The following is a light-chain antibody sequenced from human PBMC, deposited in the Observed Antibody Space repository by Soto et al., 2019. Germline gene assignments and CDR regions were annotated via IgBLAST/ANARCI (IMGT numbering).Light chain of an antibody. Sequence: IQLPQIPSSLSASVGDRVTITCRASQGVSSHLAWHQQKPGKAPKLLIYEVSTLQSGVPSRFSGSGSGTDFTLTISSLQPEDFATYYCQHLNSYPITFGQGTRLEIK. V-gene: IGKV1-9*01. CDR3: QHLNSYPIT. CDR1: QGVSSH. J-gene: IGKJ5*01. CDR2: EVS.